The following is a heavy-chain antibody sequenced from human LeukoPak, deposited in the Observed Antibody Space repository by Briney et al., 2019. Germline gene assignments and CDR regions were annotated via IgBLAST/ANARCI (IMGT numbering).Heavy chain of an antibody. CDR2: INSDGSST. D-gene: IGHD1-26*01. CDR1: GFTFSSYW. J-gene: IGHJ4*02. V-gene: IGHV3-74*01. Sequence: GGSLRLSCAASGFTFSSYWMHWVRQAPGEGLVWVSRINSDGSSTSYADSVKGRFTISRDNAKNTLYLQMNSLRAEDTAVYHCARDRWELLFDYWGQGTLVTVSS. CDR3: ARDRWELLFDY.